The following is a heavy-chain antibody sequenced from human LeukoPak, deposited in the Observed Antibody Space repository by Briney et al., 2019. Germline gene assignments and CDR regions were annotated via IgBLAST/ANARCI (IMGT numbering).Heavy chain of an antibody. CDR3: ARVDTAMAKGQRYNWFDP. Sequence: PGESLKISCKGSGYSFTSYWIGWVRQMPGKGLEWMGIIYPGDSDTRYSPSFQGQVTISADKSISTAYLQWSSLKASDTAMYYCARVDTAMAKGQRYNWFDPWGQGSLVTVSS. D-gene: IGHD5-18*01. CDR2: IYPGDSDT. CDR1: GYSFTSYW. V-gene: IGHV5-51*01. J-gene: IGHJ5*02.